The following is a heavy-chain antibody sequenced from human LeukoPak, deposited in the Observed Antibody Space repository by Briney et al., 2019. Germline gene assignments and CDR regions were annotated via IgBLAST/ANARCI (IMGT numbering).Heavy chain of an antibody. J-gene: IGHJ3*02. Sequence: SENLSLTCTVYGGSFSGYYWSWIRQPPGKGLEWIGKINQSGGTSYNPSLKSRVTISLDTSKKQFSLKLSSVTVADTAVYYCARGYAFDIWGQGTMVAVSS. CDR2: INQSGGT. CDR3: ARGYAFDI. V-gene: IGHV4-34*01. CDR1: GGSFSGYY.